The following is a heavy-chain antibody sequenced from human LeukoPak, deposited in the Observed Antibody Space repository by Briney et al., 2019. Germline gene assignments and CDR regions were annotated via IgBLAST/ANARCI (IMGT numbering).Heavy chain of an antibody. CDR3: ATPGEKIDY. D-gene: IGHD3-10*01. V-gene: IGHV4-34*01. Sequence: SETLSLTCAVYGGSFSGYYWSWIRQPPGKGLEWIGEINHSGSTNYNPSLKSRVTISVDTSKNQFSLKLSSVTAADTAVYYCATPGEKIDYWGQGTLVTVSS. CDR1: GGSFSGYY. CDR2: INHSGST. J-gene: IGHJ4*02.